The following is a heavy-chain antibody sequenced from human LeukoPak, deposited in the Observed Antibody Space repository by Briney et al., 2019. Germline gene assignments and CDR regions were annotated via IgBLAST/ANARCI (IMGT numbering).Heavy chain of an antibody. J-gene: IGHJ6*03. V-gene: IGHV4-34*01. CDR2: INHSGST. CDR1: GGSFGGYY. Sequence: SETLSLTCAVYGGSFGGYYWSWVRQPPGKGLEWVGEINHSGSTNYHPSLKSRVTISVDTSKNQFSLKLSSVTAADTAVYYCARVWATGYYYYYYMDVWGKGATVTVSS. CDR3: ARVWATGYYYYYYMDV. D-gene: IGHD1-14*01.